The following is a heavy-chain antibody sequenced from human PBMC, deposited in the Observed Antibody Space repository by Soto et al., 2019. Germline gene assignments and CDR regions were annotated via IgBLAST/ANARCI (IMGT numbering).Heavy chain of an antibody. Sequence: ASETLSLTCTVSGGSVSSGSYYWSWIRQPPGKGLEWIGYIYYSGSTNYNPSLKSRVTISVDTSKNQFSLKLSSVTAAATAVYYCASAGYDSSGYCAYFDYWGQGTLVTVSS. CDR1: GGSVSSGSYY. CDR2: IYYSGST. V-gene: IGHV4-61*01. D-gene: IGHD3-22*01. J-gene: IGHJ4*02. CDR3: ASAGYDSSGYCAYFDY.